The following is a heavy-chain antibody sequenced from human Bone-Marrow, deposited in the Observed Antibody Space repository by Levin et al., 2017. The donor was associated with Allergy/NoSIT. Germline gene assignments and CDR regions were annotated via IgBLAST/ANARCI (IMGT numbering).Heavy chain of an antibody. J-gene: IGHJ4*02. CDR1: GASIRGGGYY. CDR2: IYDSGIT. D-gene: IGHD3-10*01. Sequence: SETLSLTCTVSGASIRGGGYYWSWIRQRPGKGLEWIGYIYDSGITYYDLAFKSRTTISVDTSKNQFSLILTSVTAADTAIYYCARVHTDRSSDYFDSWGQGSLVTVSA. CDR3: ARVHTDRSSDYFDS. V-gene: IGHV4-31*03.